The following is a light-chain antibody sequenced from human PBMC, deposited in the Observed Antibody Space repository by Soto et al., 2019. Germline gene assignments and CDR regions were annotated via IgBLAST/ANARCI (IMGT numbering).Light chain of an antibody. CDR2: GAS. V-gene: IGKV3-15*01. J-gene: IGKJ1*01. CDR1: QSVSSN. CDR3: QQYNNWPPRAWT. Sequence: EIVMTQSPATLSVSPGERATLSCRASQSVSSNLAWYQQKPGQAPRLLIYGASTKATGIPARFSGSGSGTELTLTISSLQYEDFAVYYCQQYNNWPPRAWTFGQGTKVEIK.